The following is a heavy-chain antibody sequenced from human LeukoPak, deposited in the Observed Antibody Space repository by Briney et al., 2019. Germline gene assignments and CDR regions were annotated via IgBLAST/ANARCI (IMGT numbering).Heavy chain of an antibody. CDR3: ARSSSGSYLKHFDY. J-gene: IGHJ4*02. CDR1: GFTFSSYD. D-gene: IGHD1-26*01. Sequence: GGSLRLPCAASGFTFSSYDMHWVRQATGKGLEWVSAIGTAGDTYYPGSVKGRFTISRENAKNSLYLQMNSLRAEDTAVYYCARSSSGSYLKHFDYWGQGTLVTVSS. CDR2: IGTAGDT. V-gene: IGHV3-13*01.